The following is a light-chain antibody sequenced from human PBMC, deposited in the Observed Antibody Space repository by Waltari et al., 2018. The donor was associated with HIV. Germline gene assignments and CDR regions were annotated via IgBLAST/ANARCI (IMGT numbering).Light chain of an antibody. CDR3: AVWDDSLRGSV. V-gene: IGLV1-47*01. Sequence: QSVLTPPPAVSGPPGPMFRLSFSRTSPNIGTNSVSWYQQLPDTAPKPLIHRNNQRPSGVPDRFSGSKSGTSASLAISGLRSEDEADYYCAVWDDSLRGSVFGTGTEVTVL. CDR2: RNN. CDR1: SPNIGTNS. J-gene: IGLJ1*01.